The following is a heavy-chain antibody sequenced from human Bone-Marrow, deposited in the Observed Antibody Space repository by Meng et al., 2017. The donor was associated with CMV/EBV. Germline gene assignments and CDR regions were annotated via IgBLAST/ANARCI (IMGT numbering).Heavy chain of an antibody. J-gene: IGHJ4*02. V-gene: IGHV2-70D*14. CDR1: GFSLSTSGMR. Sequence: SGPTLVKPTQTLTLTCTFSGFSLSTSGMRVSWIRQPPGKALEWLARIDWDDDKFYSTSLKTRLTISKDTSKNQVVLTMTNMDPVDTATYYCARIQPYYYGSGSYFDYWGQGTLVTVPS. CDR3: ARIQPYYYGSGSYFDY. D-gene: IGHD3-10*01. CDR2: IDWDDDK.